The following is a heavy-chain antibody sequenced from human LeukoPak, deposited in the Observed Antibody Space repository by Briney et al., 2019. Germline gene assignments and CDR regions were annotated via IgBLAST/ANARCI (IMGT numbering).Heavy chain of an antibody. J-gene: IGHJ5*02. CDR1: GGSFSDYY. V-gene: IGHV4-34*01. CDR3: ARARGYYDFWSGRLYNWFDP. CDR2: INDSGST. Sequence: SETLSLTCAVYGGSFSDYYWSWIRQPPGKGLEWIGEINDSGSTNYNPSLKSRVTISVDTSKNQFSLKLSSVTAADTAVYYCARARGYYDFWSGRLYNWFDPWGQGTLVTVSS. D-gene: IGHD3-3*01.